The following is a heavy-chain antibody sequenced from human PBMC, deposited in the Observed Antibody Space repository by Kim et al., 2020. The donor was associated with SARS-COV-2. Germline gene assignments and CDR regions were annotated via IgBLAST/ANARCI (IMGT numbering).Heavy chain of an antibody. Sequence: RYSPSLKSRLTITKDTSKNQVVLTMTNMDPVDTATYYCAHSRELGLDFDYWGQGTLVTVSS. D-gene: IGHD1-26*01. J-gene: IGHJ4*02. V-gene: IGHV2-5*01. CDR3: AHSRELGLDFDY.